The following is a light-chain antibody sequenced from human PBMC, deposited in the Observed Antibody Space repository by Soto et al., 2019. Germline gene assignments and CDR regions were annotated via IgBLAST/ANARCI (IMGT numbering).Light chain of an antibody. J-gene: IGKJ4*01. V-gene: IGKV1-5*03. CDR1: QSISNW. CDR2: KAS. Sequence: DIQMTQSPSTLSASLGDRFTITCLASQSISNWLAWYQQKPGKAPKLLIYKASTLESGVPSRFSGIGSGTEFTLTITNLQPDDFATYFCQQYNSISLLTFGGGTKVAI. CDR3: QQYNSISLLT.